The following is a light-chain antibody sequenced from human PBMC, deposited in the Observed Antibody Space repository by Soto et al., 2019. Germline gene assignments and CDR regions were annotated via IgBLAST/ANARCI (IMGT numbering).Light chain of an antibody. Sequence: EIVLTQSPGTLSLSPGERATLSCRASQSVSSSYLAWYQQKPGQTPRLLIYGASSRATGIPDRFSGSGSGADVTLTISRLEPEDFAVYYCQQFGNSPYPFGQGTKLDIK. CDR1: QSVSSSY. CDR3: QQFGNSPYP. V-gene: IGKV3-20*01. J-gene: IGKJ2*01. CDR2: GAS.